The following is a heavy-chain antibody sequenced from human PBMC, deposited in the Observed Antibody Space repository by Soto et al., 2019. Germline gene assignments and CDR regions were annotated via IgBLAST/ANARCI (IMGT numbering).Heavy chain of an antibody. CDR1: GFIFSSYA. CDR2: ISYDGSNK. J-gene: IGHJ4*02. CDR3: ARDPGGIVVVLAATAPDY. Sequence: GGSLRLSCAASGFIFSSYAMHWVRQAPGKGLEWVAVISYDGSNKYYADSVKGRFTISRDNPKNTLYLQMNSLRAEDTAVYYCARDPGGIVVVLAATAPDYWGQGTLVTVSS. V-gene: IGHV3-30-3*01. D-gene: IGHD2-15*01.